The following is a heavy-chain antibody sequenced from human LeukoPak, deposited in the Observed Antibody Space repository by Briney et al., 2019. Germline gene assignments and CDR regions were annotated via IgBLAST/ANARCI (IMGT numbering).Heavy chain of an antibody. CDR2: ISSSGSTI. Sequence: GGSLRLSCAVSGFTLSDYYMSWIRQAPGKGLEWVSYISSSGSTIYYADSVKGRFTISRDNAKNSLYLQMNSLRAEDTAVYYCARPPLYDAFDIWGQGTMVTVSS. CDR1: GFTLSDYY. V-gene: IGHV3-11*01. J-gene: IGHJ3*02. CDR3: ARPPLYDAFDI.